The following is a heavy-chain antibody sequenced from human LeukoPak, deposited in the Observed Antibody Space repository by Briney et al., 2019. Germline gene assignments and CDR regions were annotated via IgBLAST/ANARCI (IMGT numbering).Heavy chain of an antibody. J-gene: IGHJ5*02. D-gene: IGHD6-13*01. V-gene: IGHV4-34*01. Sequence: SETLSLTCAVYGGSFSGYYWSWIRQPPGKGLEWIEEINHSGSTNYNPSLKSRVTISVDTSKNQFSLKLSSVTAADTAVYYCARLYSSWYGWFDPWGQGTLVTVSS. CDR1: GGSFSGYY. CDR2: INHSGST. CDR3: ARLYSSWYGWFDP.